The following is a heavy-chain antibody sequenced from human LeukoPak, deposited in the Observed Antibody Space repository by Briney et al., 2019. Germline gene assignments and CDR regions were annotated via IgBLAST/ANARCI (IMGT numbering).Heavy chain of an antibody. D-gene: IGHD1-14*01. CDR2: VYSGGDT. J-gene: IGHJ6*04. CDR1: GFSVSNNY. V-gene: IGHV3-53*01. CDR3: ARDSTGASV. Sequence: GGSLRLSCAASGFSVSNNYVSWVRQAPGKGLEWISAVYSGGDTYYIESVKGRFTISRDNSKNTIHLQVNGLTPEDTAMYYCARDSTGASVWGKGTTVTVSS.